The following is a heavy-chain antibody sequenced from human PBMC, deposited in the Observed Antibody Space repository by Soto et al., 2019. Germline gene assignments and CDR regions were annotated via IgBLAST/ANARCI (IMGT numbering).Heavy chain of an antibody. Sequence: GGSLRLSCAASGFIFENFGMSWVRQAPGKGLEWISSISGSGFKKYYADSVKGRFTNSRDNSKSTVYLELNNLSAEDTAVYHCAKNQGVELVPLATVDWFDPWGQGSVVTVSS. CDR3: AKNQGVELVPLATVDWFDP. D-gene: IGHD5-12*01. V-gene: IGHV3-23*01. CDR2: ISGSGFKK. J-gene: IGHJ5*02. CDR1: GFIFENFG.